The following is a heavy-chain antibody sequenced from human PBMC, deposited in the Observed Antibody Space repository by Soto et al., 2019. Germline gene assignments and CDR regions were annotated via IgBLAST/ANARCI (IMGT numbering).Heavy chain of an antibody. D-gene: IGHD2-15*01. V-gene: IGHV1-18*04. CDR1: GYPFSSYG. CDR2: TSAFYGNS. J-gene: IGHJ4*02. CDR3: ARLVVAGSPLDY. Sequence: QVRLVQSAAEVKKPGASVTVSCKASGYPFSSYGITWVRQAPGQALEWMGWTSAFYGNSTYSEKFQGRVTMTIDTSTNTAYMDLTSLKSDDTAVYYCARLVVAGSPLDYWGLGTLVTVSS.